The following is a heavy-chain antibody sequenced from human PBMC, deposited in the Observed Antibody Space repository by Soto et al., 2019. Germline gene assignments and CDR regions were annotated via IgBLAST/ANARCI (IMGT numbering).Heavy chain of an antibody. D-gene: IGHD3-3*01. J-gene: IGHJ5*02. CDR2: MNPNSGNT. Sequence: ASVKVSCKASGYTFTSYDINWVRQATGQGLEWMGWMNPNSGNTGYAQKFQGRVTMTRNTSISTAYMELSSLRSEDTAVYYCARGRDYDFWSGYLKSFDPWGQGTLVTVSS. CDR1: GYTFTSYD. CDR3: ARGRDYDFWSGYLKSFDP. V-gene: IGHV1-8*01.